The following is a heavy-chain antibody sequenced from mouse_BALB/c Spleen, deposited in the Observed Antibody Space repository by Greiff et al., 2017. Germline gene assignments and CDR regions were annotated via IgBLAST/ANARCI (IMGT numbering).Heavy chain of an antibody. V-gene: IGHV2-9*02. J-gene: IGHJ4*01. CDR2: IWAGGST. CDR3: ARDRDSSGYVGAMDY. D-gene: IGHD3-2*01. CDR1: GFSLTSYG. Sequence: VQLVESGPGLVAPSQSLSITCTVSGFSLTSYGVHWVRQPPGKGLEWLGVIWAGGSTNYNSALMSRLSISKDNSKSQVFLKMNSLQTDDTAMYYCARDRDSSGYVGAMDYWGQGTSVTVSS.